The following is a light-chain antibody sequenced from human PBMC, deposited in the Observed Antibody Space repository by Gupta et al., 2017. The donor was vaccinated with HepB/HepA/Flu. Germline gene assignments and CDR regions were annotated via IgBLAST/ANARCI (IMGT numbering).Light chain of an antibody. CDR2: EVR. CDR3: CSYTSSSTPFVV. V-gene: IGLV2-14*01. CDR1: SSDVGGYNY. J-gene: IGLJ1*01. Sequence: QSALTQPASVSGSPGQSITISCTGTSSDVGGYNYVSWYQQHPGKAPKLMIYEVRNRPSGVSNRFSGSKSGNTESLIISRLQAEDEAEYDCCSYTSSSTPFVVFGTGTKLTVL.